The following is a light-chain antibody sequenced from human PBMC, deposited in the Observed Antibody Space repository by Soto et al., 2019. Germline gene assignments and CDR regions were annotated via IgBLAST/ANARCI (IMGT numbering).Light chain of an antibody. V-gene: IGLV1-44*01. Sequence: QSVLTQPPSASGTPGQRVTISCSGSSSNIGSNTVNWYQQLPGTAPKLLIYSNNQRPPGVPDRFSGSKSGTSDSLAISGLQSEDAADYYCAALDDSLNGPNWVFGGGTQLTVL. CDR3: AALDDSLNGPNWV. J-gene: IGLJ3*02. CDR1: SSNIGSNT. CDR2: SNN.